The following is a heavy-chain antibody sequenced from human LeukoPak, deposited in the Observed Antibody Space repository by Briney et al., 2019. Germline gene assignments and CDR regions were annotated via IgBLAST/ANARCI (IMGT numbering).Heavy chain of an antibody. V-gene: IGHV1-18*01. CDR2: ISAYNGNT. Sequence: ASVKVSCKASGYTFTSYGISWVRQAPGQGLEWMGWISAYNGNTNYAQKLQGRVTMTTDTSTSTAYMELRSLRSDDTAVYYCAAGGDYGSYYYYGMDVWGQGTTVTVSS. D-gene: IGHD4-17*01. CDR1: GYTFTSYG. CDR3: AAGGDYGSYYYYGMDV. J-gene: IGHJ6*02.